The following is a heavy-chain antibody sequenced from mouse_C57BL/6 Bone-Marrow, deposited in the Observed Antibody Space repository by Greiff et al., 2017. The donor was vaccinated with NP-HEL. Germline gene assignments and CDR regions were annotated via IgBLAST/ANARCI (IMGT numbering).Heavy chain of an antibody. V-gene: IGHV1-53*01. J-gene: IGHJ4*01. CDR3: AREGVITTVVARFYYAMDY. D-gene: IGHD1-1*01. CDR2: INPSNGGT. Sequence: QVQLQQPGTELVKPGASVKLSCKASGYTFTSYWMHWVKQRPGQGLEWIGNINPSNGGTNYNEKFKSKATLTVDKSSSTAYMQLSSLTSEDSAVYYCAREGVITTVVARFYYAMDYWGQGTSVTVSS. CDR1: GYTFTSYW.